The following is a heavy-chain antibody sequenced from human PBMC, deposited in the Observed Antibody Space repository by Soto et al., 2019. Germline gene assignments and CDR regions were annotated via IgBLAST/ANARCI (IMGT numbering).Heavy chain of an antibody. Sequence: QVQLGQSGAEVKKPGSSVKVSCKASGDTLGSYAFSWVRQAPGQGLEWMGGIIPVSGAAHYAQKFQGRVTITADESTSTGYMELSSLSSQDTAVYYCATALGCRSTSCTLDYWGQGTRVIVSS. D-gene: IGHD2-2*01. CDR1: GDTLGSYA. CDR3: ATALGCRSTSCTLDY. CDR2: IIPVSGAA. J-gene: IGHJ4*02. V-gene: IGHV1-69*01.